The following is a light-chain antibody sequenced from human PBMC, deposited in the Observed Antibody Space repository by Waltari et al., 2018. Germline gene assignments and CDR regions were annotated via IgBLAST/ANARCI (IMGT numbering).Light chain of an antibody. CDR2: EDT. Sequence: YELTQPPSVSVSPGQTARITCSGDFLPKRFAYWYRQKSGQAPVLVIYEDTKRPSGNPERFSGSSSGTTAALTISGAQLDDEADYYCYSTDDINPLGLFGGGTKLTVL. CDR3: YSTDDINPLGL. V-gene: IGLV3-10*01. J-gene: IGLJ3*02. CDR1: FLPKRF.